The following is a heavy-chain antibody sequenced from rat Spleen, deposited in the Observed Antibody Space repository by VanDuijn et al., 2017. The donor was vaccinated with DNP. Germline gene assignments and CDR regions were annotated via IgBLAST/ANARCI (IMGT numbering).Heavy chain of an antibody. CDR2: IRYSGST. CDR3: ARGNDGYFPNWYFDL. J-gene: IGHJ1*01. CDR1: GYSITSNY. Sequence: EVQLQESGPGLVKPSQSLSLTCSVTGYSITSNYWGWIRQFPGDKMEWIGHIRYSGSTGYNPSLKSRISITRDTSKNQFFLHLNSVTTEDTATYYCARGNDGYFPNWYFDLWGPGTMVTVSS. V-gene: IGHV3-1*01. D-gene: IGHD1-12*03.